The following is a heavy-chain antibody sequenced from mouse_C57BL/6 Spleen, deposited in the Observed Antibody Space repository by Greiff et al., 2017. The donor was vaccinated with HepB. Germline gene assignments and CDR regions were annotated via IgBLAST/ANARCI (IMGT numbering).Heavy chain of an antibody. V-gene: IGHV5-12*01. CDR2: ISNGGGST. J-gene: IGHJ3*01. Sequence: DVKLEESGGGLVQPGGSLKLSCAASGFTFSDYYMYWVRQTPEKRLEWVAYISNGGGSTYYPDTVKGRFTISRDNAKNTLYLQMSRLKSEDTAMYYCASLTGTFAYWGQGTLVTVSA. D-gene: IGHD4-1*01. CDR1: GFTFSDYY. CDR3: ASLTGTFAY.